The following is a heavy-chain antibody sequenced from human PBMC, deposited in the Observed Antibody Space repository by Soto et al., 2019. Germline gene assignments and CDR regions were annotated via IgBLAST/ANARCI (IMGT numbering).Heavy chain of an antibody. D-gene: IGHD1-20*01. CDR3: ARDLYNWNDVGAFDI. CDR2: ISYDGSNK. CDR1: GFTFSSYA. V-gene: IGHV3-30-3*01. Sequence: QVQLVESGGGVVQPGRSLRLSCAASGFTFSSYAMHWVRQAPGKGLEWVAVISYDGSNKYYADSVKGRFTISRDNSKNTLYLQMNSLRAEDTAVYYCARDLYNWNDVGAFDIWGQGTMVTVSS. J-gene: IGHJ3*02.